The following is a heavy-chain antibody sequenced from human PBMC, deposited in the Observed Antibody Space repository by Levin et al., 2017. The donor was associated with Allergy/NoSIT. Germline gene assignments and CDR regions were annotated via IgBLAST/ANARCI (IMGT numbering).Heavy chain of an antibody. CDR1: GFTFSSYA. CDR3: VSYRDGPYIHIAY. D-gene: IGHD3-16*02. CDR2: ISGNSRTI. Sequence: SCVVSGFTFSSYAMSWIRQTPDKGLEWISIISGNSRTIYYADSVRGRFTISRDNSKNTLYLQMNSLSVQDTALYYCVSYRDGPYIHIAYWGQGTLVTVSS. V-gene: IGHV3-23*01. J-gene: IGHJ4*02.